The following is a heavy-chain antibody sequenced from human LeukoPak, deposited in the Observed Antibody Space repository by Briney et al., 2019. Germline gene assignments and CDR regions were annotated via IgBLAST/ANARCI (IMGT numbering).Heavy chain of an antibody. V-gene: IGHV4-34*01. CDR3: ARGAVTYYYGSGSYYRYFDY. D-gene: IGHD3-10*01. CDR1: GGSFSGYY. CDR2: INHSGST. J-gene: IGHJ4*02. Sequence: SETLSLTCAVYGGSFSGYYWSWIRQPPGKGLEWIGEINHSGSTNYNPSPKSRVTISVDTSKNQFSLKLSSVTAADTAVYYCARGAVTYYYGSGSYYRYFDYWGQGTLVTVSS.